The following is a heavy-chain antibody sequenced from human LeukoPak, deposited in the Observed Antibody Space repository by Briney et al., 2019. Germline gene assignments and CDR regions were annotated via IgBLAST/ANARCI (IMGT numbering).Heavy chain of an antibody. CDR1: GYSISSGYY. CDR2: IYHSGST. CDR3: ASGPLDY. J-gene: IGHJ4*02. Sequence: SETLSLTCTVSGYSISSGYYWGWIRQPPGKGLEWIGSIYHSGSTYYNPSLKSRVTISVDTSKNQFSLKLSSVTAADTAVYYCASGPLDYWGQGTLVTVSS. V-gene: IGHV4-38-2*02.